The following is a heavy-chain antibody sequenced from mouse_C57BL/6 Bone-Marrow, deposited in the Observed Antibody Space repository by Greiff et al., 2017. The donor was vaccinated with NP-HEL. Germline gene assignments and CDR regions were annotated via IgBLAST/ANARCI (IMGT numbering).Heavy chain of an antibody. V-gene: IGHV7-1*01. CDR1: GFTFSDFY. Sequence: EVQGVESGGGLVQSGRSLRLSCATSGFTFSDFYMEWVRQAPGKGLEWIAASRNKANDYTTEYSASVKGRFIVSRDTSQSILYLQMNALRAEDTAIYYCARDHITAMDYWGQGTSVTVSS. CDR2: SRNKANDYTT. CDR3: ARDHITAMDY. D-gene: IGHD1-1*01. J-gene: IGHJ4*01.